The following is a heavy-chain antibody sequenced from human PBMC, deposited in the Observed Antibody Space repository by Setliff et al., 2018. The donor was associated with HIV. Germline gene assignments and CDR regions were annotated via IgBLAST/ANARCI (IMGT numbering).Heavy chain of an antibody. J-gene: IGHJ6*02. CDR3: ARDNPHFGVASSYYYGMDV. CDR2: IYTRGST. CDR1: GGSIDSGNYD. V-gene: IGHV4-61*02. Sequence: PSETLSLTCTVSGGSIDSGNYDWNWVRQPGGKGLEWIGRIYTRGSTKYSPTFESRVTMSLDTSKNQFSLKLTSVTAADTAVYYCARDNPHFGVASSYYYGMDVWGQGTTVTVSS. D-gene: IGHD3-3*01.